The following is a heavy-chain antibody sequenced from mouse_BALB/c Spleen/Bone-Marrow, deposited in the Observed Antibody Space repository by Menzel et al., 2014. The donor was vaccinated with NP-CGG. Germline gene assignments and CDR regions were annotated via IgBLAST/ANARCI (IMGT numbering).Heavy chain of an antibody. CDR1: GFSLTRYD. CDR3: ARARATSWFAY. J-gene: IGHJ3*01. D-gene: IGHD3-1*01. Sequence: VKLVESGPGLVAPSQSLSITCTVSGFSLTRYDVHWVRQPPGKGLEWLGVIWAGGNTNYNSALMSRLSISKDNSKSQVLLKMNSLENDDTATYYCARARATSWFAYWGQGTLVTVSA. V-gene: IGHV2-9*02. CDR2: IWAGGNT.